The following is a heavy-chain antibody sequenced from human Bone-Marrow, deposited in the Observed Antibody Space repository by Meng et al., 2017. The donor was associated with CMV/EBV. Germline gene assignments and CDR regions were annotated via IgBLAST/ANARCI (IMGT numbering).Heavy chain of an antibody. CDR2: ISGSGGST. J-gene: IGHJ6*02. CDR1: GFTFSSYA. D-gene: IGHD2-2*01. Sequence: GESLKISCAASGFTFSSYAMSWVRQAPGKGLEWVSAISGSGGSTYYADSVKGRFTISRDNSKNTLYLQMNSLRAEDTAVYYCAKDQGYCSSTSCNYYYYYYGMDVWGQGTTVTVSS. V-gene: IGHV3-23*01. CDR3: AKDQGYCSSTSCNYYYYYYGMDV.